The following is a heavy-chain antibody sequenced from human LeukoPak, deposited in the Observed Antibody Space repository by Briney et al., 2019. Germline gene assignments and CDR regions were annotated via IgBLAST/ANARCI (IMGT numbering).Heavy chain of an antibody. J-gene: IGHJ4*02. Sequence: GGSLRLSCEASGFSISGQSMNWIRQAPGKGLEWVSYIRSTGTITYYADSVKGRFTISRDDAKHSLYLQMNSLRAEDTAVYYCAKSMVTNYFDYWGQGSLVTVSS. CDR3: AKSMVTNYFDY. CDR1: GFSISGQS. CDR2: IRSTGTIT. D-gene: IGHD2-21*02. V-gene: IGHV3-48*04.